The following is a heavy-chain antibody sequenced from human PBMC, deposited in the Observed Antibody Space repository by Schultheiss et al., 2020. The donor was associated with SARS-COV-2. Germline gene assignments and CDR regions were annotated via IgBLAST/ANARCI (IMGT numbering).Heavy chain of an antibody. CDR2: IYYSGST. Sequence: SQTLSLTCTVSGGSISSYYWSWIRQPPGKGLEWIGYIYYSGSTNHNPSLKSRVTISVDTSKNQLSLKLSSVTAADTAVYYCARDRPGSGSYGYGMDVWGQGTTVTVSS. J-gene: IGHJ6*02. D-gene: IGHD3-10*01. V-gene: IGHV4-59*01. CDR3: ARDRPGSGSYGYGMDV. CDR1: GGSISSYY.